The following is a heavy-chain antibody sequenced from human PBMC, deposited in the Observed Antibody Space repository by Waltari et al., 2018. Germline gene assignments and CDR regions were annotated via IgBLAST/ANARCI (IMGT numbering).Heavy chain of an antibody. V-gene: IGHV4-59*01. Sequence: QVQLQASGPGLVKPSETLSLTCTVSGCSISSYYWSWIRQPPGKGLEWIGYIYYSGSTNYNPSLKSRVTISVDTSKNQFSLKLSSVTAADTAVYYCARAITYYYDSSGYYSAFDIWGQGTMVTVSS. J-gene: IGHJ3*02. CDR3: ARAITYYYDSSGYYSAFDI. D-gene: IGHD3-22*01. CDR1: GCSISSYY. CDR2: IYYSGST.